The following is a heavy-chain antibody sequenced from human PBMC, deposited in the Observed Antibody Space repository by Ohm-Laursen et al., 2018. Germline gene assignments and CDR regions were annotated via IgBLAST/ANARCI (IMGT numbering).Heavy chain of an antibody. V-gene: IGHV3-66*01. Sequence: SLRLSCAASGFTAGNNYMSWVRQAPGKGLGGVSFIYSGGSTYYADSVKGRFTISRDNSKNTLYLQMNSLRGEDTAVYYCARGPSGTATIGRGQGTLVTVSS. J-gene: IGHJ4*02. CDR1: GFTAGNNY. CDR2: IYSGGST. CDR3: ARGPSGTATIG. D-gene: IGHD5-24*01.